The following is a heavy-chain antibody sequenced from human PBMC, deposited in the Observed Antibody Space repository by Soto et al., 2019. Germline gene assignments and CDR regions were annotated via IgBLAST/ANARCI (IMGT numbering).Heavy chain of an antibody. V-gene: IGHV1-18*01. Sequence: ASAKVSCKASGYTFTSYGISWVRQAPGQGLEWMGWISAYNGNTNYAQKLQGRVTMTTDTSTSTAYMELRSLRSDDTAVYYCARFRVVPAAIHFFDYWGQGTLVTVSS. CDR3: ARFRVVPAAIHFFDY. CDR1: GYTFTSYG. D-gene: IGHD2-2*01. CDR2: ISAYNGNT. J-gene: IGHJ4*02.